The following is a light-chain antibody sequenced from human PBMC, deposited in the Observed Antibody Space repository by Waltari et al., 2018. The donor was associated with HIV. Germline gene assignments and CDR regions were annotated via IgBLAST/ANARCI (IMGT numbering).Light chain of an antibody. V-gene: IGLV2-23*01. J-gene: IGLJ3*02. CDR2: EAS. CDR1: SNDVGNYNL. CDR3: CSYAGSSTWV. Sequence: QSALTQPASVSGSPGQLITISCTGTSNDVGNYNLVSWYQQHPGTAPKLMIYEASKRPSGVSNRFSGSKSGNTASLTISGLQAEDEADYYCCSYAGSSTWVFGGGTKLTVL.